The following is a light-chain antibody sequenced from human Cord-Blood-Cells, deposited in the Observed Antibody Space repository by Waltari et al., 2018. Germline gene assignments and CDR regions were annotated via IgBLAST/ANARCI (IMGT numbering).Light chain of an antibody. J-gene: IGLJ3*02. CDR3: GTWDSSLSAGV. CDR1: SSNIGNNY. Sequence: QSVLTQPPSVSAAPGQKVTISCSGSSSNIGNNYVSWYQQLPGTAPKCLIYDSNKRPSGIPDRFSGSKSGTSATLGITGLQTGDEADYYCGTWDSSLSAGVFGGGTKLTVL. CDR2: DSN. V-gene: IGLV1-51*01.